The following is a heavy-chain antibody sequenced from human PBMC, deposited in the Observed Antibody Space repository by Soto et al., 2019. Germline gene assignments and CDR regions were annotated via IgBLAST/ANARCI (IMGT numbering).Heavy chain of an antibody. D-gene: IGHD1-26*01. CDR1: GFTFRSYG. V-gene: IGHV3-30*18. CDR3: AKGGVGSTSNAFDI. CDR2: ISYVGSNK. J-gene: IGHJ3*02. Sequence: QVQLVESGGGVVQPGRSLRLSCAASGFTFRSYGMHWVRQAPGKGLEWVAVISYVGSNKYYADSVKGRFTISRDNSKNTLYLQMNSLRAEDTAVYYCAKGGVGSTSNAFDIWGQGTMVTVSS.